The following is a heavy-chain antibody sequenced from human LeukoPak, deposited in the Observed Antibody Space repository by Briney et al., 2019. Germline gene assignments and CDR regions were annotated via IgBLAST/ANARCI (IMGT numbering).Heavy chain of an antibody. D-gene: IGHD6-19*01. CDR2: ISSSSSYI. Sequence: GGSLRLSCAASGFTFSSYSMNWVRQAPGKGLEWVSSISSSSSYIYYADSVKGRFTISRDNAKNSLYLQMNSLRAEDTAVYYCARDHSGLNWFDPWGQGTLVTVSS. CDR1: GFTFSSYS. J-gene: IGHJ5*02. CDR3: ARDHSGLNWFDP. V-gene: IGHV3-21*01.